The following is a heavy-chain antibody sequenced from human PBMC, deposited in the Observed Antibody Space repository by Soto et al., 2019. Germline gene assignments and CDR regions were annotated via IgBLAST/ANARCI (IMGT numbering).Heavy chain of an antibody. CDR3: ARGQDIVVVVAARYGMDV. Sequence: ASVKVSCKASGYTFTSYDINWVRQATGQGLEWMGWMNPNSGNTGYAQKFQGRVTMTRNTSISTAYMELSSLRSEDTAVYYCARGQDIVVVVAARYGMDVSGQAPSVTGS. J-gene: IGHJ6*02. CDR1: GYTFTSYD. V-gene: IGHV1-8*01. D-gene: IGHD2-15*01. CDR2: MNPNSGNT.